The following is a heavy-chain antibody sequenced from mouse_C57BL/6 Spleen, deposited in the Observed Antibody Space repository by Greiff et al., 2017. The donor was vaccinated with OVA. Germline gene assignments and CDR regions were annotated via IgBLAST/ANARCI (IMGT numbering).Heavy chain of an antibody. CDR1: GFTFSSYG. D-gene: IGHD2-2*01. Sequence: EVKLMESGGDLVKPGGSLKLSCAASGFTFSSYGMSWVRQTPDKRLEWVATISSGGSYTYYPDSVKGRFTISRDNAKNTLYLQMSSLKSEDTAMYYCALYGYDEGFAYWGQGTLVTVSA. J-gene: IGHJ3*01. V-gene: IGHV5-6*01. CDR3: ALYGYDEGFAY. CDR2: ISSGGSYT.